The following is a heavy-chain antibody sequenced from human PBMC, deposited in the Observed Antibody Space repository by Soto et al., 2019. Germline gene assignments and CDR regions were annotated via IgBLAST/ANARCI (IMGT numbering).Heavy chain of an antibody. V-gene: IGHV4-34*01. D-gene: IGHD5-12*01. CDR2: INHSGST. CDR1: GWTFRGYS. J-gene: IGHJ4*02. CDR3: ARLIVATKLIDY. Sequence: SDPLSHTFDIYGWTFRGYSWSWIRRPPGTGLEWIGEINHSGSTNYNPSLKSRVTISVDTSKNQFSLKLSSVTAADTAVYYCARLIVATKLIDYWGQGTLVTSPQ.